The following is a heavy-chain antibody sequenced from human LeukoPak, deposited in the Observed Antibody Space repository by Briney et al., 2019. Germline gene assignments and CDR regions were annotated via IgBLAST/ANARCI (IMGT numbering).Heavy chain of an antibody. V-gene: IGHV3-74*01. Sequence: GGSLRLSCAASGFTFSSSWMHWVRHAPGKGLVWVSRINSDGSSTNYADSVKGRFTISRDNARNTLYLQMNSLRAEDTAVYYCARDPDHIEGANFHYWGQGTLVPVSS. CDR1: GFTFSSSW. J-gene: IGHJ4*02. CDR3: ARDPDHIEGANFHY. CDR2: INSDGSST. D-gene: IGHD1-26*01.